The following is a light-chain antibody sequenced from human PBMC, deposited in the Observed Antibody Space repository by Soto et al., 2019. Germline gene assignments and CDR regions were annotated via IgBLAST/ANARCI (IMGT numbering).Light chain of an antibody. V-gene: IGLV2-14*01. Sequence: QSALTQPASVSGSPGQSITISCTGTSNDVGGYKFVSWYQQHPGKAPKLMIYEVSNRPSGVSNRFSGSKSGYMASLTISGLQAEDEADYYCSSYTRSGTLVFGAGTKGTVL. CDR2: EVS. CDR3: SSYTRSGTLV. J-gene: IGLJ1*01. CDR1: SNDVGGYKF.